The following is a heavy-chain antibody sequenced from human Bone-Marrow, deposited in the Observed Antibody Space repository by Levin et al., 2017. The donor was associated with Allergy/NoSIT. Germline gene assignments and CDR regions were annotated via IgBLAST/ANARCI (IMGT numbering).Heavy chain of an antibody. CDR1: GFTVSSNY. D-gene: IGHD2-2*01. CDR3: ARGGGIPVYCSSTSCYGGFRYYYYYMDV. Sequence: GGSLRLSCAASGFTVSSNYMSWVRQAPGKGLEWVSVIYSGGSTYYADSVKGRFTISRDNSKNTLYLQMNSLRAEDTAVYYCARGGGIPVYCSSTSCYGGFRYYYYYMDVWGKGTTVTVSS. J-gene: IGHJ6*03. V-gene: IGHV3-53*01. CDR2: IYSGGST.